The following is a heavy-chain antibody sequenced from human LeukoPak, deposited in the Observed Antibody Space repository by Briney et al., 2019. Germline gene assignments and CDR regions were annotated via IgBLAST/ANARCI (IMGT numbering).Heavy chain of an antibody. Sequence: GGSLRLSCAASGFTFSSYAMSWVRQAPGKGLAWVSTISGGSGSTYCADSVKGRFTISRDNSKNTLYLQMNSLRDEDTAVYYCAKEASGYGYYFDYWGQGTLVTVSS. V-gene: IGHV3-23*01. D-gene: IGHD3-10*01. CDR1: GFTFSSYA. CDR3: AKEASGYGYYFDY. CDR2: ISGGSGST. J-gene: IGHJ4*02.